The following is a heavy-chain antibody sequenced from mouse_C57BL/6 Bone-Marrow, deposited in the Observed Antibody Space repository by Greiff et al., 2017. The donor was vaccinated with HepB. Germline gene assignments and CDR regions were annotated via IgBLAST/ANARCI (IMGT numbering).Heavy chain of an antibody. Sequence: VQLQQSGAELARPGASVKLSCKASGYTFTSYGISWVKQRTGQGLEWIGEIYPRSGNTYYNEKFKGNATLTADKSSSTAYMELRSLTSEDSAVYFCARHYSNLAWFAYWGQGTLVTVSA. CDR3: ARHYSNLAWFAY. D-gene: IGHD2-5*01. J-gene: IGHJ3*01. V-gene: IGHV1-81*01. CDR1: GYTFTSYG. CDR2: IYPRSGNT.